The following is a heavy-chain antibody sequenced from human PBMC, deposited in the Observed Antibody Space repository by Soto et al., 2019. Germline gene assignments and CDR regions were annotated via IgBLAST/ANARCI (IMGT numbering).Heavy chain of an antibody. CDR1: GFTFSSYA. CDR2: FSGSNT. V-gene: IGHV3-23*01. J-gene: IGHJ4*02. D-gene: IGHD6-19*01. CDR3: AKGPHSSGWHYFDY. Sequence: EVQLLESGGGLVQPGGSLRLSCAASGFTFSSYAMSWVRQAPGKGLEWVSTFSGSNTYYADSVKCRFTISSDNSKNTLYLQMTSLSADDTAVYYCAKGPHSSGWHYFDYWGQGSLVTVSS.